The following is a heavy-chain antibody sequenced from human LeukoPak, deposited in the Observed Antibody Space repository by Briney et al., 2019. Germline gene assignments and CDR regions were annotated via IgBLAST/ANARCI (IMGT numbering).Heavy chain of an antibody. D-gene: IGHD3-22*01. CDR2: IYTSGST. Sequence: SETLSLTCTVSGGSISSYYWSWIRQPAGKGLEWIGRIYTSGSTNYNPSLKSRVTISVDTSKNQFSLKLSSVTAADTAVYFCARGPYSYDSSGAFDIWGQGTMVTVAS. J-gene: IGHJ3*02. V-gene: IGHV4-4*07. CDR1: GGSISSYY. CDR3: ARGPYSYDSSGAFDI.